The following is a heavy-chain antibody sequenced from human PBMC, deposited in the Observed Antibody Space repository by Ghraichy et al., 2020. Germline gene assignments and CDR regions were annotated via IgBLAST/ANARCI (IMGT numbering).Heavy chain of an antibody. CDR2: IIPIFGTA. V-gene: IGHV1-69*13. D-gene: IGHD2-15*01. CDR3: ARAVVVVAANNWFDP. CDR1: GGTFSSYA. Sequence: SVKVSCKASGGTFSSYAISWVRQAPGQGLEWMGGIIPIFGTANYAQKFQGRVTITADESTSTAYMELSSLRSEDTAVYYCARAVVVVAANNWFDPWGQGTLVTISS. J-gene: IGHJ5*02.